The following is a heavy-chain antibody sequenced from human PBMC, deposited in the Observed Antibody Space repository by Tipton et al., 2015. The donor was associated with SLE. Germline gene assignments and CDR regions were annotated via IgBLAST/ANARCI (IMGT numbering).Heavy chain of an antibody. D-gene: IGHD2-2*01. CDR3: ARDDIVVVPAAIRGYGMDV. CDR2: ISGSGGST. J-gene: IGHJ6*02. Sequence: GSLRLSCAASGFTVSSNYMSWVRQAPGKGLEWVSVISGSGGSTNYADSVKGRFTISRDNAKNSLYLQMNSLRAEDTAVYYCARDDIVVVPAAIRGYGMDVWGQGTTVTVSS. V-gene: IGHV3-11*04. CDR1: GFTVSSNY.